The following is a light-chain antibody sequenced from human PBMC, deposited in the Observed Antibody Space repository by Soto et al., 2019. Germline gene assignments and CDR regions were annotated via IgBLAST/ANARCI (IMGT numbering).Light chain of an antibody. Sequence: DIQMTQSPFSLSASVGDRVTITCRASQSINSKLNWYQQKPGEVPKLLIYAATSLQSGVPSRFSGSGSGTDFTLTISSLQAEDFATYYCQQSYKSPPTFGQGTKV. CDR3: QQSYKSPPT. CDR2: AAT. J-gene: IGKJ1*01. V-gene: IGKV1-39*01. CDR1: QSINSK.